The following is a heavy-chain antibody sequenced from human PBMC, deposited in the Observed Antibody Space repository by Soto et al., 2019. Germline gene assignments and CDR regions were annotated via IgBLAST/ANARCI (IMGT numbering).Heavy chain of an antibody. CDR3: ARQQYTVVTAFDV. CDR1: GGSVTPYY. Sequence: QVQLQESGPGLVKTSDTLSLTCTVSGGSVTPYYWSWIRQSPGEGLEWIGYVSYSGKTGYNPSLKSRVSMSIDTSKKEFSLKLTSLTAADAATYYCARQQYTVVTAFDVWGQGTTVAVSS. CDR2: VSYSGKT. V-gene: IGHV4-59*02. J-gene: IGHJ3*01. D-gene: IGHD2-15*01.